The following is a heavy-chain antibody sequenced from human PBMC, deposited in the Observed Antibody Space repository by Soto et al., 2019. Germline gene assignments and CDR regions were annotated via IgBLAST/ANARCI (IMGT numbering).Heavy chain of an antibody. V-gene: IGHV1-69*01. CDR3: ARVLYYGSGSYSPYGMDV. CDR1: GVSFNNNG. Sequence: QVQLVQSGAEVKKPGSSVKVSCKTSGVSFNNNGIGWVRQAPGHGLEWMGGVSPPFRTSNYARKLQGRISITADASTGTVNMELSSLTSEDTAQYYCARVLYYGSGSYSPYGMDVWGPGTTVTVSS. CDR2: VSPPFRTS. D-gene: IGHD3-10*01. J-gene: IGHJ6*02.